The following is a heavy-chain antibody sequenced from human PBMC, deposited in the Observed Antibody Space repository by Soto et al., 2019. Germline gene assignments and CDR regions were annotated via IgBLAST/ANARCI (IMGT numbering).Heavy chain of an antibody. J-gene: IGHJ4*02. Sequence: SETLSLTCTVSGGSISSSSYYWGWIRQPPGKGLEWIGSIYYSGSTYYNPSLKSRVTISVDTSKNQFSLKLSSVTAADTAVYYCARRRRDGYSRSYYFDYWGQGTLVTVSS. CDR1: GGSISSSSYY. V-gene: IGHV4-39*01. CDR3: ARRRRDGYSRSYYFDY. D-gene: IGHD3-22*01. CDR2: IYYSGST.